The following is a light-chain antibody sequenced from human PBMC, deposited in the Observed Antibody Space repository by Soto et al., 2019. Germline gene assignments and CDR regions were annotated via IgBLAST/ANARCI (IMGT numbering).Light chain of an antibody. J-gene: IGKJ5*01. Sequence: ENVSTQSPGTLSFSPVERATLSCRASQSVGSNYLAWFQQKSGQAPRLVIYGASSRATGIPDRLSGSGSGTDFTLTISRLEPEDFAVYYCQQYAASPITFGQGTRREIK. V-gene: IGKV3-20*01. CDR3: QQYAASPIT. CDR2: GAS. CDR1: QSVGSNY.